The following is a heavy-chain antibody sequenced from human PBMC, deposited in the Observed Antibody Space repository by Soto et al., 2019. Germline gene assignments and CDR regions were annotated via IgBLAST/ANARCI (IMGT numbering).Heavy chain of an antibody. V-gene: IGHV3-33*01. Sequence: GGSLRLSCAASGFTFSSYGMHWVRQAPGKGLEWVAVTWYDGSNKYYADSVKGRFTISRDNSKNTLYLQMNSLRAEDTAVYYCARDLGYCSSTSCYRYYYGMDVWGQGTTVTVSS. CDR3: ARDLGYCSSTSCYRYYYGMDV. CDR2: TWYDGSNK. D-gene: IGHD2-2*02. J-gene: IGHJ6*02. CDR1: GFTFSSYG.